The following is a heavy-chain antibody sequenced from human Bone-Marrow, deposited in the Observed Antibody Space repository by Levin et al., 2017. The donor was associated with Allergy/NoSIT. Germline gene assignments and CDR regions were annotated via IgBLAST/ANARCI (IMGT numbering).Heavy chain of an antibody. CDR2: IGIAGDT. D-gene: IGHD2-8*01. CDR3: ARDKYGMDV. CDR1: GFTFSNYD. V-gene: IGHV3-13*01. J-gene: IGHJ6*02. Sequence: PGESLKISCVASGFTFSNYDMHWVRQVTGKGLEWVSAIGIAGDTHYLGSVKGRFTISRENAKNSLYLQMNSLRAGDTAVYYCARDKYGMDVWGQGTTVTVSS.